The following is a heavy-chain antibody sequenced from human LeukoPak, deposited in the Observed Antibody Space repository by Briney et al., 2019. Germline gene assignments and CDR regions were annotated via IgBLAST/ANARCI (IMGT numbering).Heavy chain of an antibody. CDR3: AKSWFGDSYGMDV. D-gene: IGHD3-10*01. CDR2: ISSSSSYT. CDR1: GFTFSDYD. J-gene: IGHJ6*04. V-gene: IGHV3-11*06. Sequence: PGGSLRLSCAASGFTFSDYDMSWIRQAPGQGLEWVSYISSSSSYTNYADTVKGRFTISRDNTKNSLYLQMNSLRAEDTAVYYCAKSWFGDSYGMDVWGKGTTVTVSS.